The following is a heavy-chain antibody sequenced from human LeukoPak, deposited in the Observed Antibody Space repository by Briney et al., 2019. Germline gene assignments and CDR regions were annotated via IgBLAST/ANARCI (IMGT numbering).Heavy chain of an antibody. J-gene: IGHJ4*02. D-gene: IGHD4-17*01. V-gene: IGHV4-39*01. CDR2: IYYTGST. CDR3: ARHVVAYDYGDY. CDR1: GGSISSSTYY. Sequence: SVTLSLTCIVSGGSISSSTYYWGWTRQPPGKGLEWIGSIYYTGSTYYNPSLKSRVTISVDTSENQFSLRLSSVTAADTAVYYCARHVVAYDYGDYWGQGTLVTVSS.